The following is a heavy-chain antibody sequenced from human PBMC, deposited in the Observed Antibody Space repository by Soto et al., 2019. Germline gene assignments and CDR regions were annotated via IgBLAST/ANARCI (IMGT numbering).Heavy chain of an antibody. J-gene: IGHJ4*02. Sequence: SVKVSCKASGGTFSSYTISWVRQAPGQGLEWMGRIIPILGIANYAQKFRGRVTITADKSTSTAYMELSSLRSEDTAVYYCASPYDSRGYGGQGPLVPVSS. CDR3: ASPYDSRGY. CDR2: IIPILGIA. CDR1: GGTFSSYT. V-gene: IGHV1-69*02. D-gene: IGHD3-22*01.